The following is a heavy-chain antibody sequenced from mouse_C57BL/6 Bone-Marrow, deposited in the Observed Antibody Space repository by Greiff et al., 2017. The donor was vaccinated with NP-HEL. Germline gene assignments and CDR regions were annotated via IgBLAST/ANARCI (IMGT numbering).Heavy chain of an antibody. CDR3: AKNFRYSNSAMDY. J-gene: IGHJ4*01. D-gene: IGHD2-5*01. CDR2: IWRGGST. V-gene: IGHV2-5*01. CDR1: GFSLTSYG. Sequence: VQLQQSGPGLVQPSQSLSITCTVSGFSLTSYGVHWVRQSPGKGLEWLGVIWRGGSTDYNVAFMSRLSITKDNSKSQVFFKMNSLQADDTAIYYCAKNFRYSNSAMDYWGQGTSVTVSS.